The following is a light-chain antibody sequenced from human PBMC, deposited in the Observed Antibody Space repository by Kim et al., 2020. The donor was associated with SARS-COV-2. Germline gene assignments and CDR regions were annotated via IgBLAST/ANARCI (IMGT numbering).Light chain of an antibody. CDR1: QGISSY. V-gene: IGKV1-8*01. CDR3: QQYYSYPNT. CDR2: AAS. Sequence: ASTGDRVTITCRASQGISSYLAWYQQKPGKAPKLLIYAASTLQSGVPSRFSGSGSGTDFTLTISCLQSEDFATYYCQQYYSYPNTFGQGTKLEI. J-gene: IGKJ2*01.